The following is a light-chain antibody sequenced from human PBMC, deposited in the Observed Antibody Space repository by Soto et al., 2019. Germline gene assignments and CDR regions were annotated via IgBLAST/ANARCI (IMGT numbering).Light chain of an antibody. CDR2: GAS. CDR1: QSVSSN. J-gene: IGKJ1*01. V-gene: IGKV3-15*01. CDR3: QQYNNWPGT. Sequence: EIAMTQSPATLSVSPGERATLSCRASQSVSSNLAWYQQKPGQAPRLLIYGASTRATGIPARFSGSGSGTEFTLSISSLQSEDFEVYYCQQYNNWPGTFGQGTKVEIK.